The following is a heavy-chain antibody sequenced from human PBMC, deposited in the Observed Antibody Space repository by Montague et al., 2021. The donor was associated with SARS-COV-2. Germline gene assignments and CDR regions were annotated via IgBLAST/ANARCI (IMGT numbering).Heavy chain of an antibody. D-gene: IGHD3-22*01. Sequence: SETLSLTCTVSGGSISSSSYYWGWIRQPPGKGLEWIGSIYYSGSTYYNPSLKSRVTISVDTSKNQFSLKLSSVTAADTAVYYCARQGYYYDSSGYGRVDWFDPWGQGTLVTVSS. V-gene: IGHV4-39*01. CDR3: ARQGYYYDSSGYGRVDWFDP. CDR2: IYYSGST. CDR1: GGSISSSSYY. J-gene: IGHJ5*02.